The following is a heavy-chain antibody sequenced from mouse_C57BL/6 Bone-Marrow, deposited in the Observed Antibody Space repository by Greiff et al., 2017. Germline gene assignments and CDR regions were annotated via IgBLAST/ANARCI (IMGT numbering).Heavy chain of an antibody. D-gene: IGHD1-1*01. J-gene: IGHJ1*03. V-gene: IGHV1-63*01. CDR1: GYTFTNYW. CDR3: ARGDGSSPWYFDV. Sequence: QVQLKQSGAELVRPGTSVKMSCKASGYTFTNYWIGWAKQRPGHGLEWIGDIYPGGGYTNYNEKFKGKATLTADKSSSTAYMQFSSLTSEDSAIYYCARGDGSSPWYFDVWGTGTTVTVSS. CDR2: IYPGGGYT.